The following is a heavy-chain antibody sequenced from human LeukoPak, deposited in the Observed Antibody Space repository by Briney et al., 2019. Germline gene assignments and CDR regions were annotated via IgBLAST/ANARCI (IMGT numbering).Heavy chain of an antibody. Sequence: GGSLRLSCAASGFTFSSYGMHWVRQAPGKGLEWVAVIWYDGSNKYYADSVKGRFTIFRDNSKNTLYLQMNSLRAEDTAVYYCARDIGAAGTRTLSDYWGQGTLVTVSS. CDR3: ARDIGAAGTRTLSDY. J-gene: IGHJ4*02. V-gene: IGHV3-33*01. CDR1: GFTFSSYG. CDR2: IWYDGSNK. D-gene: IGHD6-13*01.